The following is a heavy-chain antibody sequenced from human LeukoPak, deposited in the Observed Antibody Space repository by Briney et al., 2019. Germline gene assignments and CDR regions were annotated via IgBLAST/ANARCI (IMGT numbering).Heavy chain of an antibody. J-gene: IGHJ6*02. D-gene: IGHD6-6*01. CDR1: GYTLNNYY. CDR2: INPSGGST. CDR3: ARADYSSSAGTYYYYGMDV. Sequence: ASVKVSCKASGYTLNNYYIHWVRQAPGQGPEWMGIINPSGGSTSYAQKFQGRVTMTRDTSTSTVYMELSSLRSEDTAVYYCARADYSSSAGTYYYYGMDVWGQGTTVTVSS. V-gene: IGHV1-46*02.